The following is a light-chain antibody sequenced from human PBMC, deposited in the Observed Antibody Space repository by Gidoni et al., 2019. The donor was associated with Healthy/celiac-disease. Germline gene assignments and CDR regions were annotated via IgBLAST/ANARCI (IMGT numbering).Light chain of an antibody. CDR3: CSYAGSYSVV. CDR2: DVS. J-gene: IGLJ2*01. CDR1: SSAVGGYNY. Sequence: QSALTQPRSVSGSPGQSVTISCTGTSSAVGGYNYVSWYQQHPGKAPKLMIYDVSKRPSGVPDRFSGSKSGNTASLTISGLQAEDEADYCCCSYAGSYSVVFGGGTKLTVL. V-gene: IGLV2-11*01.